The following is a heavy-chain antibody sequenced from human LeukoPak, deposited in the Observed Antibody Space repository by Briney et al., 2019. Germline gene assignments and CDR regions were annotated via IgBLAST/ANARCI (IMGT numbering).Heavy chain of an antibody. D-gene: IGHD3-22*01. V-gene: IGHV3-30-3*01. J-gene: IGHJ4*02. Sequence: GRSLRLSCAASGFTFSSYAMHWVRQAPGKGLEWVAVISYDGSNKYYADSVKGRFTISRDNSKNTLYLQMNSLRAEDTAVYYCARDRRYYDSSGYPWWGQGTLVTVSS. CDR3: ARDRRYYDSSGYPW. CDR1: GFTFSSYA. CDR2: ISYDGSNK.